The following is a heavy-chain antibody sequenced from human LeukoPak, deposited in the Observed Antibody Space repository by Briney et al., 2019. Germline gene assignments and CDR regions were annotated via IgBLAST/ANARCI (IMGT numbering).Heavy chain of an antibody. CDR3: ARGEYGSGSYHIDY. J-gene: IGHJ4*02. CDR2: IHTSGST. Sequence: ASETLSHTCTVSGGSISSGRYCWSWIRQPAGKGLEWIGHIHTSGSTNYNPSLRSRVTMSVNTSKNQVSLKLSSVTAADTAVYYCARGEYGSGSYHIDYWGQGTLVTVSS. CDR1: GGSISSGRYC. V-gene: IGHV4-61*09. D-gene: IGHD3-10*01.